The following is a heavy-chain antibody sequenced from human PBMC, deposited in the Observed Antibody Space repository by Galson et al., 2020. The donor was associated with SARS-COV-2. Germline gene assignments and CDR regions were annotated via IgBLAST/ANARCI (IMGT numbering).Heavy chain of an antibody. CDR3: GRPIAVAGSGWFDP. V-gene: IGHV3-7*01. D-gene: IGHD6-19*01. J-gene: IGHJ5*02. CDR2: IKQDGSEK. CDR1: GFSFSSYW. Sequence: GGSLRLSCAASGFSFSSYWMTWVRQAPGKGLEWVANIKQDGSEKYYVDTVKGRFTISRDNAKNSLFLQMNSLRAEDTAVYYCGRPIAVAGSGWFDPWGQGTLVTVSS.